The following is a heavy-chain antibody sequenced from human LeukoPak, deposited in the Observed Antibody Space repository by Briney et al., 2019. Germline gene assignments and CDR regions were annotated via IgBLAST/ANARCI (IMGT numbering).Heavy chain of an antibody. D-gene: IGHD6-19*01. Sequence: GRSLRLSCAASAFTFTSFSMTWVRQAPGKGLEWVSTIGVSGGGTFYADSVKGRFTTSRNNSNNTHYLLMNSLRVDDTAEYYCAKGSSSGWSKFDYWGQGTLVTVSS. CDR3: AKGSSSGWSKFDY. CDR2: IGVSGGGT. J-gene: IGHJ4*02. CDR1: AFTFTSFS. V-gene: IGHV3-23*01.